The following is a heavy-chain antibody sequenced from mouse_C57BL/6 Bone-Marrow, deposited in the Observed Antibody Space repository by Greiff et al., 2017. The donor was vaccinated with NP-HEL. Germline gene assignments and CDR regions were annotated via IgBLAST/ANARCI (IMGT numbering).Heavy chain of an antibody. CDR1: GYTFTSSW. V-gene: IGHV1-50*01. CDR2: IDPSDSYT. CDR3: ENLGLQTYFDV. D-gene: IGHD3-3*01. Sequence: QVQLQQPGAELVKPGASVKLSCKASGYTFTSSWMQWVKQRPGQGLEWIGEIDPSDSYTTYNQKFKGKATLTVDTSSSTSYTHLSSLTTEDSAVYDGENLGLQTYFDVWGTGTTVTVSS. J-gene: IGHJ1*03.